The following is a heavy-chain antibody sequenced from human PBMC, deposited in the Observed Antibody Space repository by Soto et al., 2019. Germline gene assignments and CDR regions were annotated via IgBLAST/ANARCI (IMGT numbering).Heavy chain of an antibody. CDR1: GFTFSSYA. Sequence: QVQLVESGGGVVQPGRSLRLSCAASGFTFSSYAMYWVRQAPGKGLEWVAVISYDGNNKYYADSVKDRFTISRDNSKNTLYLQMNSLRAEDTAVYYCARAECDGGSCYTLVGLRYGMDVWGQGTTVTVSS. D-gene: IGHD2-15*01. CDR3: ARAECDGGSCYTLVGLRYGMDV. J-gene: IGHJ6*02. CDR2: ISYDGNNK. V-gene: IGHV3-30-3*01.